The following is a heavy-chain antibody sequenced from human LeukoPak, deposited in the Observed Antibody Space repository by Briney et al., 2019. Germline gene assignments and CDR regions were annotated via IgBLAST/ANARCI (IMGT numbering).Heavy chain of an antibody. J-gene: IGHJ6*03. CDR3: AKDAEDIVVVPAAIDLEYYYYYMDV. CDR2: ISYDGSNK. Sequence: PGGSLRLSCAASGFTFSSYGMHWVRQAPGKGLEWVAVISYDGSNKYYADSVKGRFTISRDNSKNTLYLQMNSLRAEDTAVYYCAKDAEDIVVVPAAIDLEYYYYYMDVWGKGTTVTVSS. V-gene: IGHV3-30*18. D-gene: IGHD2-2*01. CDR1: GFTFSSYG.